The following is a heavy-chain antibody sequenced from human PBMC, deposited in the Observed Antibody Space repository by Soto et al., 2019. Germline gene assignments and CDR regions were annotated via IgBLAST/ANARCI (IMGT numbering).Heavy chain of an antibody. CDR1: GFTFSSYG. V-gene: IGHV3-33*01. D-gene: IGHD3-22*01. Sequence: PGGSLRLSCAASGFTFSSYGMHWVRQAPGKGLEWVAVIWYDGSNKYYADSVKGRFTISRDNSKNTLYLQMNSLRAEDTAVYYCARDLHYYDSSGLAYWGQGTLVTVSS. CDR3: ARDLHYYDSSGLAY. CDR2: IWYDGSNK. J-gene: IGHJ4*02.